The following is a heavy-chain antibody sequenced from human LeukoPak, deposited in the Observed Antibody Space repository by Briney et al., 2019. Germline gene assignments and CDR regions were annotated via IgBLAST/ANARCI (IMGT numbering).Heavy chain of an antibody. D-gene: IGHD2-2*02. CDR2: INPNSGGT. J-gene: IGHJ4*02. Sequence: ASVKVSCKATGYTFTGYYMHWVRQAPGQGLEWMGWINPNSGGTNYAQKFQGRVTMTRDTSISTAYMELSRLRSDDTAVYYCATDFRSTSCYSMHYWGQGTLVTVSS. CDR3: ATDFRSTSCYSMHY. V-gene: IGHV1-2*02. CDR1: GYTFTGYY.